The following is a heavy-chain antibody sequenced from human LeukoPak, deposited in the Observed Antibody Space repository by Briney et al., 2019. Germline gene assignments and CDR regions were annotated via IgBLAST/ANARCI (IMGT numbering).Heavy chain of an antibody. CDR2: IYSGGST. CDR3: ARGGYSYGYALYYGMDV. V-gene: IGHV3-53*01. D-gene: IGHD5-18*01. J-gene: IGHJ6*04. CDR1: GFTVSSNY. Sequence: GGSLRLSCAASGFTVSSNYMSWVRQAPGKGLEWASVIYSGGSTHYADSVKGRFTISRDNSKSTLYLQMNSLRAEDTAVYYCARGGYSYGYALYYGMDVWGKGTTVTVSS.